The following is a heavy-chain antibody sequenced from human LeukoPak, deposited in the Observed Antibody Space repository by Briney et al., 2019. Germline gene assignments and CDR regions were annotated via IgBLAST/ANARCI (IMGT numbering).Heavy chain of an antibody. CDR2: VVESADTT. V-gene: IGHV3-23*01. CDR1: GFTFATYG. Sequence: PGGSLRLSCAASGFTFATYGMSWVRQAPGKGLEWVSVVVESADTTHYADSVKGRFFISRDNSKNTVHLQMNSLRAEDTAVYYCAKDSFTVVRGVGSDDGFAVWGQGTMVTVYS. J-gene: IGHJ3*01. CDR3: AKDSFTVVRGVGSDDGFAV. D-gene: IGHD3-10*01.